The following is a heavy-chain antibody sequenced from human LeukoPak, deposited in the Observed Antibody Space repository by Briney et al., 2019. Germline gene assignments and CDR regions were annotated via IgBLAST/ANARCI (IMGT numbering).Heavy chain of an antibody. CDR1: GFTVSIYA. CDR2: ISSNGENT. V-gene: IGHV3-64D*08. CDR3: VNTDRAYYYDC. J-gene: IGHJ4*02. D-gene: IGHD2-21*01. Sequence: PGGSLRLFCSASGFTVSIYALHWARQAPGMGLEYVSAISSNGENTFYADSGKGRFTISRDNSRSTMYLHMTSLRREDTARYYCVNTDRAYYYDCWGQGTLVTVSS.